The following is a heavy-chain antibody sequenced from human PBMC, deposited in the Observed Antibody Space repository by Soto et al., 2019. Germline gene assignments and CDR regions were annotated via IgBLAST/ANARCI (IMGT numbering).Heavy chain of an antibody. J-gene: IGHJ3*02. V-gene: IGHV1-58*02. Sequence: ASVKVSCKASGFTFTSSAMQWVRQARGQRFEWIGWIVVGSGNTNYAQKFQERVTISVDTSKNQFSLKLSSVTAADTAVYYCARLDCGGDCYGSGAFDIWGQGTMVTVSS. CDR2: IVVGSGNT. CDR1: GFTFTSSA. CDR3: ARLDCGGDCYGSGAFDI. D-gene: IGHD2-21*01.